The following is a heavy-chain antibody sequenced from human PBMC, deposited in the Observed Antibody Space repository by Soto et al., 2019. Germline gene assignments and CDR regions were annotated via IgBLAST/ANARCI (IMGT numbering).Heavy chain of an antibody. J-gene: IGHJ4*02. Sequence: QVQLVESGGGVVQPGRSLRLSCAASGFTFTNYGMHWVRQAPGKGLEWVAVIWYGGSNRFYADSVKGRFTISKDNSQNMLYLQMHSLRPEDTAVYYCTRDPYGGSRYYFDSWGQGTLVTVSS. V-gene: IGHV3-33*01. CDR1: GFTFTNYG. D-gene: IGHD1-26*01. CDR3: TRDPYGGSRYYFDS. CDR2: IWYGGSNR.